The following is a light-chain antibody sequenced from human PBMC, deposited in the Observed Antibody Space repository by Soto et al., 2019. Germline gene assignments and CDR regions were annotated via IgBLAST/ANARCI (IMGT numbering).Light chain of an antibody. CDR1: QSVSSSY. J-gene: IGKJ3*01. CDR2: DAS. CDR3: QQYGSSLFT. V-gene: IGKV3-20*01. Sequence: EIGLTQSPGTLSLSPGERATLSCRASQSVSSSYLAWYPQKPGQPPRLLIYDASSRYTGITDRFSGSGSGTDFTLTISILDPEDFAVYYCQQYGSSLFTFGPGTKVDSK.